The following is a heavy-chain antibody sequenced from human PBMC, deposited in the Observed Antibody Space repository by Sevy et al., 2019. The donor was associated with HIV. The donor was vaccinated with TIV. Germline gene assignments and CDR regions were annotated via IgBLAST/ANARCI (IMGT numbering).Heavy chain of an antibody. CDR2: IYYSGST. J-gene: IGHJ6*02. D-gene: IGHD3-22*01. V-gene: IGHV4-59*01. Sequence: SETLSLTCTVSGGSISSYYWSWIRQPPGKGLEWIGYIYYSGSTNYNPSLKSRVTISVDTSKNQFSLKLSSVNAADTAVYYCAGTYYYDSSGYPTNYYYGMDVWGQGTTVTVSS. CDR1: GGSISSYY. CDR3: AGTYYYDSSGYPTNYYYGMDV.